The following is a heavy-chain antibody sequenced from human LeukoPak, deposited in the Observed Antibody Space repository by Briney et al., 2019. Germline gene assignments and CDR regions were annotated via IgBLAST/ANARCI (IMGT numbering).Heavy chain of an antibody. D-gene: IGHD3-22*01. Sequence: SVKVSCKASGGTSNSHAISWVRQAPGQGLEWMGRIIPNLGTTNRAQNFQDRVTLTADKSTNTAYMELTSLTSDDTAVYYCATTNDGSGYQWGDFFDFWGQGTLVTVSS. CDR2: IIPNLGTT. J-gene: IGHJ4*02. CDR1: GGTSNSHA. CDR3: ATTNDGSGYQWGDFFDF. V-gene: IGHV1-69*04.